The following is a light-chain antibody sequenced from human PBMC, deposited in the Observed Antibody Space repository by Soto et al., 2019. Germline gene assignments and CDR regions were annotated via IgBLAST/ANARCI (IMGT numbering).Light chain of an antibody. CDR1: RSNIGANYD. CDR2: GNG. Sequence: QSARTQPPSLSGAPGKRVTISCTGSRSNIGANYDVHWYQQRPATAPKLLIYGNGKRPSGVPDRFSISKSATSGSLAITGLQAEDEADYYCQSYDTSLSTWVFGGGTKLTVL. CDR3: QSYDTSLSTWV. V-gene: IGLV1-40*01. J-gene: IGLJ3*02.